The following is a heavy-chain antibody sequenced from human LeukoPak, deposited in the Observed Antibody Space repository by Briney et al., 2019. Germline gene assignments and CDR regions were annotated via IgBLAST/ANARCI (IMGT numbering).Heavy chain of an antibody. J-gene: IGHJ4*02. V-gene: IGHV3-30*02. Sequence: GGSLRLSCAASGFTFSSYGMHWVRQAPGKGLEWVAFIRYYGSNKYYADSVKGRFTISRDNSKNTLYLQMNSLRAEDTAVYYCAKDTAAAFLYFDYWGQGTLVTVSS. CDR3: AKDTAAAFLYFDY. CDR1: GFTFSSYG. D-gene: IGHD6-13*01. CDR2: IRYYGSNK.